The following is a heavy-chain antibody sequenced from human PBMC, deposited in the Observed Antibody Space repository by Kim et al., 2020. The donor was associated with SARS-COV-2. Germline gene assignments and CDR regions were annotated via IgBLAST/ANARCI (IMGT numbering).Heavy chain of an antibody. CDR3: AKDCEQVVDYYYYGMDV. J-gene: IGHJ6*02. V-gene: IGHV3-30*02. Sequence: GKGHFTISRDNSKNTLYLQMSSLGAADTAVYYCAKDCEQVVDYYYYGMDVWGQGTTVTVSS. D-gene: IGHD2-15*01.